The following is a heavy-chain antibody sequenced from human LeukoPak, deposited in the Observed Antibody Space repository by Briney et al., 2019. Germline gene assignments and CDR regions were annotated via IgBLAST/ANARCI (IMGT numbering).Heavy chain of an antibody. CDR3: AKHLIPHYPRSYSDY. Sequence: GGSLRLSCAASGFTFSSYAMSWVRQAPGKGLEWVSAISGSGGGTYYADSVKGRFTISRDNSKNTLYLQMNSLRAEDTAVYYCAKHLIPHYPRSYSDYWGQGTLVTVSS. CDR2: ISGSGGGT. V-gene: IGHV3-23*01. J-gene: IGHJ4*02. D-gene: IGHD2-2*02. CDR1: GFTFSSYA.